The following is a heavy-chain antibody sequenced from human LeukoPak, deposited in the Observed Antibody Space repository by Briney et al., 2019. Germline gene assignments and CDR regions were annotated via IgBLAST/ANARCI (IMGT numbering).Heavy chain of an antibody. CDR1: GGSISSGSYY. V-gene: IGHV4-39*07. CDR3: AAGRDGHNWDFDY. Sequence: PSETLSLTCTVSGGSISSGSYYWGWIRQPPGKGLEWIGSIYYSGSTNYNPSLKSRVTISVDTSKNQFSLKLSSVTAADTAVYYCAAGRDGHNWDFDYWGQGTLVTVSS. CDR2: IYYSGST. J-gene: IGHJ4*02. D-gene: IGHD5-24*01.